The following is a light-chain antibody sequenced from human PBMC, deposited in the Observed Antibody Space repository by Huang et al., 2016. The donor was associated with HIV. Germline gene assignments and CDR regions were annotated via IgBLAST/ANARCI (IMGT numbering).Light chain of an antibody. CDR1: ESISSW. J-gene: IGKJ4*01. CDR2: KAS. V-gene: IGKV1-5*03. Sequence: DIQMTQSPSTLSASVGDRVTITCRASESISSWLAWYQQKPGQAPKLLVYKASTLESGVPSRFSGSGSGTEFTLTISSLQPDDFASYYCQQCNSFPLTFGGGTKVEIK. CDR3: QQCNSFPLT.